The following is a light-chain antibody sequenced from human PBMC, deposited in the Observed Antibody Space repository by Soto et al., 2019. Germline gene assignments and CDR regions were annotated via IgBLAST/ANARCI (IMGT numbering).Light chain of an antibody. CDR2: GAS. Sequence: DIQMTQSPSSLSASVGDRVTITCRASQSISTYVNWYQQKPGKAPNLLIFGASRLQSGVPSRFSGSRSGTDFTLTISSLRTEDFATYFCQQSFSQPWTFGQGTKVDIK. V-gene: IGKV1-39*01. CDR3: QQSFSQPWT. CDR1: QSISTY. J-gene: IGKJ1*01.